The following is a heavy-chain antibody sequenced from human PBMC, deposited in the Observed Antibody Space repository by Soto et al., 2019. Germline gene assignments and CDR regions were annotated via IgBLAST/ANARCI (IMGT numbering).Heavy chain of an antibody. CDR3: ESGAVAGPADFPNGFDP. CDR2: TYYRSKWYN. CDR1: GDSVSSNSAA. Sequence: PSQTLSLTCAISGDSVSSNSAAWNWIRQSPSRGLEWLGRTYYRSKWYNDYAVSVKSRITINPDTSKNQFSLQLNSVTPEDTAVYYCESGAVAGPADFPNGFDPWGQGTLVTVSS. V-gene: IGHV6-1*01. J-gene: IGHJ5*02. D-gene: IGHD6-19*01.